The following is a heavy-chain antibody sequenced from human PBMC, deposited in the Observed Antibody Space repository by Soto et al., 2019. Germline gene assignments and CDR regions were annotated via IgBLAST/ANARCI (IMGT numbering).Heavy chain of an antibody. D-gene: IGHD3-22*01. V-gene: IGHV1-18*04. J-gene: IGHJ3*02. CDR3: ARTYYYDSSGYYYSPDAFDI. CDR1: GYTFTSYG. Sequence: QVQLVQSGAEVKKPGASVQVSCKASGYTFTSYGISWVRQAPGQGLEWMGWISAYNGNTNYAQQLQGRVTMTTDTSTSTAYMERRSLRSDYTAVYYCARTYYYDSSGYYYSPDAFDIWVQGTMVTVS. CDR2: ISAYNGNT.